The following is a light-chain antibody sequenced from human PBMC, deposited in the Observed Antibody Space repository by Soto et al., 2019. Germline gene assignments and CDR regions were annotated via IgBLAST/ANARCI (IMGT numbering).Light chain of an antibody. J-gene: IGLJ1*01. V-gene: IGLV2-11*01. CDR3: SSYTTSAPYV. CDR2: DVN. CDR1: XSDVGGYDY. Sequence: QSALTQPRSVSGSPGQSVXXSCTGTXSDVGGYDYVSWFQQHPGKAPKVITYDVNKRPSGVPDRFSGYKSGNTAYLTISGLQAEDEAHYYCSSYTTSAPYVFGSGTKLTVL.